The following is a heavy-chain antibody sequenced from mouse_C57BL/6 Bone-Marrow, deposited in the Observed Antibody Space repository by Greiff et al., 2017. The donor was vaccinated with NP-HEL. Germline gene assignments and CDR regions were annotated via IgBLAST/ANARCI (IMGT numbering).Heavy chain of an antibody. CDR1: GYTFTSYW. CDR2: IHPNSGST. V-gene: IGHV1-64*01. D-gene: IGHD2-12*01. J-gene: IGHJ4*01. Sequence: VQLQQSGAELVKPGASVKLSCKASGYTFTSYWMHWVKQRPGQGLEWIGMIHPNSGSTNYNEKFKSKATLTVDKSSSTAYMQLSSLTSEDSAVYYCAREYSNDAMDYWGQGTSVTVSS. CDR3: AREYSNDAMDY.